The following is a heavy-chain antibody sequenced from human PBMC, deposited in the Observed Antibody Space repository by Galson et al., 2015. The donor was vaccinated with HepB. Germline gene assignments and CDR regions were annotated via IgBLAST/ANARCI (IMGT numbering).Heavy chain of an antibody. CDR2: ISSSSSYI. Sequence: SLRLSCAASGFTFSSYSMNWVRQAPGKGLEWVSSISSSSSYIYYADSVKGRFTISRDNAKNSLYLQMNSLRAEDTAVYYCARDQDSSGYYYAEAYFDYWGQGTLVTVSS. V-gene: IGHV3-21*01. J-gene: IGHJ4*02. CDR3: ARDQDSSGYYYAEAYFDY. CDR1: GFTFSSYS. D-gene: IGHD3-22*01.